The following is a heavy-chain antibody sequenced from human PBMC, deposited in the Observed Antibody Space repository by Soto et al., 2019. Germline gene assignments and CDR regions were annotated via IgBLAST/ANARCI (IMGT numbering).Heavy chain of an antibody. Sequence: QVQLQESGPGLVKPSGTLSLTCAVSSGSISSSNWWSWVRQPPGKGLEWIGEIYHSGSTNYNPSLKSRVTISVDNSKNQFSLKLSSVTAADTAVYYCALRGGYCSSTSCSPPGSWFDPWGQGTLVTVSS. CDR3: ALRGGYCSSTSCSPPGSWFDP. J-gene: IGHJ5*02. CDR2: IYHSGST. CDR1: SGSISSSNW. D-gene: IGHD2-2*01. V-gene: IGHV4-4*02.